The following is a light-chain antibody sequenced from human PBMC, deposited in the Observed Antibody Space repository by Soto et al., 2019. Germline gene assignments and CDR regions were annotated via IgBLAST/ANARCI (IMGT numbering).Light chain of an antibody. J-gene: IGKJ1*01. Sequence: EIVLTQSPATLSLSPGRRSTLSCVASQSVSRNYLAWYQQRPGLAPRLLIYDASSRATGVLERFSGSGSGTEFTLTISSLQSEDFEVYYCQQYNNWPWTFGQGTKVDIK. CDR1: QSVSRNY. CDR2: DAS. CDR3: QQYNNWPWT. V-gene: IGKV3D-20*01.